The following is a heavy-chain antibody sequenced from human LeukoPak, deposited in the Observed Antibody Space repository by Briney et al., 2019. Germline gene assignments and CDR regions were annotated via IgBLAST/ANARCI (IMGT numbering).Heavy chain of an antibody. CDR2: INSDGSEG. CDR1: GFTFSGFW. CDR3: ARETGSAVGSTDFDY. Sequence: SGGSLRLSCAVSGFTFSGFWMSWSRQAPGKGLEWVASINSDGSEGYYADVVKGRFTISRDNAKNSLYLQINSLRAEDTAVYYCARETGSAVGSTDFDYWGQGTLVTVSS. J-gene: IGHJ4*02. D-gene: IGHD4-17*01. V-gene: IGHV3-7*01.